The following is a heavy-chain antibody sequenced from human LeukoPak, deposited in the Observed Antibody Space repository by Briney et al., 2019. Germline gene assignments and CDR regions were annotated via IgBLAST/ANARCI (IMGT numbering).Heavy chain of an antibody. V-gene: IGHV3-30*03. CDR2: ISYDGSDK. CDR1: GFTFSSYG. CDR3: ARASTWVPGKDSSGYYYPYALDL. D-gene: IGHD3-22*01. J-gene: IGHJ3*01. Sequence: GGSLRLSCAASGFTFSSYGMHWVRQAPGKGLEWVSVISYDGSDKFYADSVQGRFTISRDNSKNTLYLQMNSPRTEDTAVYYCARASTWVPGKDSSGYYYPYALDLWGQGTVVTVSP.